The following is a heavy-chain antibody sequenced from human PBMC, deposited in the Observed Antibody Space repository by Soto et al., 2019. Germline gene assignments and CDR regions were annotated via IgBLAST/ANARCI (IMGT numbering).Heavy chain of an antibody. J-gene: IGHJ4*02. Sequence: ASVKVSCKASGYTFTSYAMHWVRQAPGQRLEWMGWINAGNGNTKYSQKFQGRVTITRDTSASTAYMELSSLRSEDTAVYYCARVRGSWYFDFDYWGQGTLVTVSS. CDR2: INAGNGNT. CDR1: GYTFTSYA. CDR3: ARVRGSWYFDFDY. V-gene: IGHV1-3*01. D-gene: IGHD6-13*01.